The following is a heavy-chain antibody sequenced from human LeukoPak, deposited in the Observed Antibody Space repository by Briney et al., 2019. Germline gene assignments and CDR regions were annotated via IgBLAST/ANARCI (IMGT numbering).Heavy chain of an antibody. V-gene: IGHV3-7*01. CDR3: ARDRAYYDFWSGTDRYYMDV. Sequence: GGSLRLSCEASGFTFTSYWMSWVRQAPGKGLEWVANIKQDGSEHFYVDSVRGRFTISRDNPKTSLYLQMNSLRAEDTAVYYCARDRAYYDFWSGTDRYYMDVWGKGTTVTVSS. CDR2: IKQDGSEH. J-gene: IGHJ6*03. D-gene: IGHD3-3*01. CDR1: GFTFTSYW.